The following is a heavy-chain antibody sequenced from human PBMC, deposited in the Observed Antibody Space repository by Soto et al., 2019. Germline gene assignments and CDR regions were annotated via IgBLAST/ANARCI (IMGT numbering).Heavy chain of an antibody. J-gene: IGHJ6*02. V-gene: IGHV4-61*03. CDR2: FHYSGIT. Sequence: SETLSLTCSVSGGSISISNFYWGWVRPSPGKGLEWIGYFHYSGITNYNPSLKSRVSMSVDTSKKDFTLRLSSVSAADTAVYYCAREPAWNYGSRGMDVWGQGTTVTVSS. D-gene: IGHD3-10*01. CDR3: AREPAWNYGSRGMDV. CDR1: GGSISISNFY.